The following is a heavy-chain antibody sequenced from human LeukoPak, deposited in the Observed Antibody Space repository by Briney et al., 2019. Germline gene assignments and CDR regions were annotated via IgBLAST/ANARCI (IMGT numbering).Heavy chain of an antibody. J-gene: IGHJ4*02. V-gene: IGHV3-23*01. D-gene: IGHD3-16*01. Sequence: GGSLRLSCAASGFTFSTYAMTWVRQAPGKGPEWVSVISGSGGSTYYADSVKGRFTISRDNSKNTVYVQMNSLRAEDTAVYYCAKVWSTYYFDYWGQGTLVTVSS. CDR2: ISGSGGST. CDR3: AKVWSTYYFDY. CDR1: GFTFSTYA.